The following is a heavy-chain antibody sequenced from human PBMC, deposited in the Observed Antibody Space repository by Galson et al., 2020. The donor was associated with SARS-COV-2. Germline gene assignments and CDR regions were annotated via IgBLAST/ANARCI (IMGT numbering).Heavy chain of an antibody. D-gene: IGHD4-17*01. CDR3: ARGQYKKRSYGDKSVSFEY. V-gene: IGHV4-31*03. J-gene: IGHJ4*02. CDR1: GGSISSGGYY. Sequence: SETLSLTCSVSGGSISSGGYYWSWIRQHPGKGLEWIGYIYNSGRTYYNPSLKSRVSISMNTSKNQFSLKLNSVTAADTAVYYCARGQYKKRSYGDKSVSFEYWGQGTLVTVSS. CDR2: IYNSGRT.